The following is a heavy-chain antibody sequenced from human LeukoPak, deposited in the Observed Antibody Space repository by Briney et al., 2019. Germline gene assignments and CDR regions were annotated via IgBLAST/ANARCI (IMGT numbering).Heavy chain of an antibody. CDR2: VYYSGST. D-gene: IGHD3-16*02. CDR1: GGSVSRASYY. J-gene: IGHJ5*02. V-gene: IGHV4-61*01. CDR3: ARLSLDNWFDP. Sequence: SETLSLTCTVSGGSVSRASYYWSWIRQPPGRGLEWIAYVYYSGSTKYNPSLKSGVTISVDTSKNQFSLKLSSVTAADTAIYYCARLSLDNWFDPWGQGTLVTVSS.